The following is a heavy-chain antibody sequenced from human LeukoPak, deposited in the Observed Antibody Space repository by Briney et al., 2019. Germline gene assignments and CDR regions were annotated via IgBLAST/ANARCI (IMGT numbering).Heavy chain of an antibody. CDR3: ARDDDYYDSSGYYGGFDY. CDR2: ISSDGSNE. D-gene: IGHD3-22*01. J-gene: IGHJ4*02. Sequence: GGSLRLSCAASGFAFSTYSMHWVRQAPGKGLEWLALISSDGSNENFADSVRGRFTISRDNSKNTLYLQMNSLRAEDTAVYCCARDDDYYDSSGYYGGFDYWGQGTLVTVSS. V-gene: IGHV3-30*07. CDR1: GFAFSTYS.